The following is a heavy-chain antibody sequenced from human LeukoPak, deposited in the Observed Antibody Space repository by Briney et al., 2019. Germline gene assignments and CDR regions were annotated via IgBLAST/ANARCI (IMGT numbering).Heavy chain of an antibody. J-gene: IGHJ4*02. CDR3: ARVRGSFDY. CDR2: MFYGGYS. Sequence: PSETLSLTCTVSDGSVSSSSYYWGWIRQPPGKELEWIGSMFYGGYSYYNPSLKSRLTISVDTTKNQFSLKLSSMTAADTAVYYCARVRGSFDYWGQGILVTVSS. CDR1: DGSVSSSSYY. V-gene: IGHV4-39*02. D-gene: IGHD3-10*01.